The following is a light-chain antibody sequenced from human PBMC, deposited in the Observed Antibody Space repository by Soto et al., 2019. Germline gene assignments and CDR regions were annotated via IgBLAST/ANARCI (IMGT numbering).Light chain of an antibody. V-gene: IGKV3-15*01. CDR1: QSISRN. Sequence: ELLMTQYHAPLSVSPWEMATLSCRASQSISRNLVWYQQKPGQAPRLLIYGASTRATGIPARFSGSGYGTEFTLTISRLQSEDFAVYYCQQSDNWPRTFGQGTKVDIK. CDR2: GAS. J-gene: IGKJ1*01. CDR3: QQSDNWPRT.